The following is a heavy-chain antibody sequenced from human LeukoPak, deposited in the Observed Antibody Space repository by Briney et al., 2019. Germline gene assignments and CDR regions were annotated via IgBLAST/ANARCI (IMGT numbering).Heavy chain of an antibody. CDR2: IWYDGSNK. Sequence: GGSLRLSCAAYGFTFRSYGIHWVRQAQGKGLEWVAVIWYDGSNKYYADSVKGRFTISRDNSKNTLYLQMNSLRAEDTAVYYCARGAFVAVAGPYFDYWGQGTLVTVSS. CDR1: GFTFRSYG. D-gene: IGHD6-19*01. CDR3: ARGAFVAVAGPYFDY. V-gene: IGHV3-33*01. J-gene: IGHJ4*02.